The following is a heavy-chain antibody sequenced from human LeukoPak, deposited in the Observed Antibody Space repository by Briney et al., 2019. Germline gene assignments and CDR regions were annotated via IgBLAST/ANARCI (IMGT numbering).Heavy chain of an antibody. CDR3: ATSWDYYDSSGYYAPFDY. D-gene: IGHD3-22*01. CDR1: GGSISSYY. CDR2: IYYSGST. V-gene: IGHV4-59*01. Sequence: PSETLSLTCTVSGGSISSYYWSWIRQPPGKGLERIGYIYYSGSTNYNPSLKSRVTISVDTSKNQFSLKLSSVTAADTAVYYCATSWDYYDSSGYYAPFDYWGQGTLVTVSS. J-gene: IGHJ4*02.